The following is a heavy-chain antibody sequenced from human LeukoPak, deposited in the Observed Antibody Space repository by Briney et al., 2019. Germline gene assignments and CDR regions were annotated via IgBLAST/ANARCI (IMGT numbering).Heavy chain of an antibody. CDR3: AKDVYYYDSSGFDY. D-gene: IGHD3-22*01. J-gene: IGHJ4*02. Sequence: GGSLRLSCAASGFTVSSYAMSWVRQAPGKGLEWVSAISGSGGSTYYADSVKGRFTISRDNSKKTLYLQMNSLRAEDTAVYYCAKDVYYYDSSGFDYWGQGTLVTVSS. CDR1: GFTVSSYA. CDR2: ISGSGGST. V-gene: IGHV3-23*01.